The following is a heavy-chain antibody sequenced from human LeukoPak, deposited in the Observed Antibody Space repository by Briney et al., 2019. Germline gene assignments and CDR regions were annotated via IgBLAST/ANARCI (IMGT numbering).Heavy chain of an antibody. D-gene: IGHD3-22*01. Sequence: QPGRSLRLSCAASGFTFSSCGMHWVRQAPGKGLEWVAVIWYDGSNKNYADSVKGRFTISRDNAKNSLYLQMNSLRAEDTAVYYCARGMYYYDSSGYGGFDYWGQGTLVTVSS. J-gene: IGHJ4*02. CDR3: ARGMYYYDSSGYGGFDY. CDR2: IWYDGSNK. V-gene: IGHV3-33*01. CDR1: GFTFSSCG.